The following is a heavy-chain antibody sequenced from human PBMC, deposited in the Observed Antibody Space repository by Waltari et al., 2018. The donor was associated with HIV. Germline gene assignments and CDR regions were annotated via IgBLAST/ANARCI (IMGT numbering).Heavy chain of an antibody. J-gene: IGHJ6*02. V-gene: IGHV3-73*02. Sequence: EVQLVESGGELVEPGGPLKLSCAASGFIFSGSSPTCVRQASGEGLEWVGSIRRKANSYAKAYAASVKGRFTISIDDSKDTAYLQMNSLKTDDTAVYYCTYYYGMDVWGQGTTVTVSS. CDR1: GFIFSGSS. CDR2: IRRKANSYAK. CDR3: TYYYGMDV.